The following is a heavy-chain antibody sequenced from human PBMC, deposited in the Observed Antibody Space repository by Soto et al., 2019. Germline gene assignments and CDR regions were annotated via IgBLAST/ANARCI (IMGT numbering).Heavy chain of an antibody. D-gene: IGHD3-22*01. J-gene: IGHJ4*02. CDR3: ARDRYYDSSGYYPTSIFDY. Sequence: PGGSLRLSCAASGFTFSSYWMSWVRQAPGKGLEWVANIKQDGSEKYYVDSVKGRFTISRDNAKNSLYLQMNSLRAEDTAVYYCARDRYYDSSGYYPTSIFDYWGQGTLVTVSS. CDR2: IKQDGSEK. CDR1: GFTFSSYW. V-gene: IGHV3-7*01.